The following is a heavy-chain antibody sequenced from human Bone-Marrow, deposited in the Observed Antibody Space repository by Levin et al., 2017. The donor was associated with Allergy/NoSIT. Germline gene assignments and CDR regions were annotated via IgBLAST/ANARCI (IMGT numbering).Heavy chain of an antibody. CDR1: GFTFRDHS. J-gene: IGHJ4*02. V-gene: IGHV3-48*01. CDR2: ISSGATTL. Sequence: GGSLRLSCEASGFTFRDHSFNWVRQAPGRGLEWVAYISSGATTLTYADSVKGRFSISRDNGKNSVYLQMNTLRAEDTALYFCGRDGRGFSNWGQGTLVIVSS. CDR3: GRDGRGFSN.